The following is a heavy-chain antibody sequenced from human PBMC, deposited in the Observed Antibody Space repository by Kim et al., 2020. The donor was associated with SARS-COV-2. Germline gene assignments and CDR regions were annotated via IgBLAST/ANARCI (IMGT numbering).Heavy chain of an antibody. CDR2: INDDGGDT. CDR1: EFTFSDFN. J-gene: IGHJ4*02. D-gene: IGHD4-4*01. V-gene: IGHV3-74*01. Sequence: GGSLRLSCAASEFTFSDFNMHWVRQAPGKGLIWVSRINDDGGDTRYADFAKGRFTISRDNAKNTLNLQMHSLRAEDTAVYYCARDLDYILFDYWGQGALVTVSS. CDR3: ARDLDYILFDY.